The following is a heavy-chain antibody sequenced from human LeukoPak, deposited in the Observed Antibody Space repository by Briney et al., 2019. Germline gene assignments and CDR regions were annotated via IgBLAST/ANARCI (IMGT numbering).Heavy chain of an antibody. CDR1: GYSFTSYW. CDR3: ARLYYYDSSGSSPPFDY. CDR2: IYPGDSDT. D-gene: IGHD3-22*01. J-gene: IGHJ4*02. Sequence: GESLKISCKGSGYSFTSYWIGWVRQMPGKGLEWMGIIYPGDSDTRYSPSFQGQVTISADKSISTAYLQWSSLKASDTAMYYCARLYYYDSSGSSPPFDYWGQGTLVTVSS. V-gene: IGHV5-51*01.